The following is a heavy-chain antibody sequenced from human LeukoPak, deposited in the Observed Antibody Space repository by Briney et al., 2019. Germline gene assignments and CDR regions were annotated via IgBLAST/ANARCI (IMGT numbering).Heavy chain of an antibody. V-gene: IGHV3-23*01. Sequence: GGSLRLSCAASGFTFSSYAMSWVRQAPGKGLEWVSSISGSGGSTYYADSVKGRFSISRDNSKNTLYLQMNSLRAEDTAVYYCAKDDRWLQFCCWGQGTLVTVSA. CDR3: AKDDRWLQFCC. D-gene: IGHD5-24*01. CDR1: GFTFSSYA. CDR2: ISGSGGST. J-gene: IGHJ4*02.